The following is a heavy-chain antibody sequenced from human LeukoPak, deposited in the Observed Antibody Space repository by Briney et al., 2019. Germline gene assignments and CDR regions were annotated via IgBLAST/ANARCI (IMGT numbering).Heavy chain of an antibody. V-gene: IGHV3-23*01. CDR2: IAVVGGNT. CDR1: GFTFSNYG. Sequence: GGSLRLSCAASGFTFSNYGMAWVRQAPGKGLEWVSTIAVVGGNTHYADSVEGRFTISRQDSNNALHLQLNSLKAEDTAIYYCARDCCSGGGPLDIWGQGTLVTVSS. D-gene: IGHD2-15*01. J-gene: IGHJ4*02. CDR3: ARDCCSGGGPLDI.